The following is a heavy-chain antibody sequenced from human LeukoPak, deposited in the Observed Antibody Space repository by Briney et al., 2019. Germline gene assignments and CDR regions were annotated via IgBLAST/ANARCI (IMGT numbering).Heavy chain of an antibody. CDR1: GFTFSSYA. J-gene: IGHJ4*02. CDR2: ISGSGGST. CDR3: ARDVSRFIVGEY. V-gene: IGHV3-23*01. D-gene: IGHD2-15*01. Sequence: GGSLRLSCAASGFTFSSYAMSWVRQAPGKGLEWVSAISGSGGSTYYADSVKGRFTISRDNSKNTLYLQMNSLRAEDTAVYYCARDVSRFIVGEYWGQGTLVTVSS.